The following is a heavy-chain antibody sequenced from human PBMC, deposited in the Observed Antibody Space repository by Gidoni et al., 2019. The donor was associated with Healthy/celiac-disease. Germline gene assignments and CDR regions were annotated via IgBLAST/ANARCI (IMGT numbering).Heavy chain of an antibody. D-gene: IGHD2-21*02. J-gene: IGHJ4*02. Sequence: QVQLVESGGGVVQPGRSLRLSCSASGFPFRSYAMHWVRQAPGKGLEWVEVISYDGSNKYYADSVKGRFTISRDNSKNTLYLQMNSLRAEDTAVYYCARPTAAIVVVTANDYWGQGTLVTVSS. V-gene: IGHV3-30-3*01. CDR1: GFPFRSYA. CDR3: ARPTAAIVVVTANDY. CDR2: ISYDGSNK.